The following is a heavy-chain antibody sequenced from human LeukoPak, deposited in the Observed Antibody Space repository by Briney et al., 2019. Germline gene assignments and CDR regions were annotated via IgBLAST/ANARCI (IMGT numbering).Heavy chain of an antibody. CDR2: IYYDGST. CDR1: GGSISSYY. D-gene: IGHD2-8*01. J-gene: IGHJ4*02. V-gene: IGHV4-59*04. Sequence: PSETLSLTCTVSGGSISSYYWSWIRQPPGKGLEWIGTIYYDGSTSHYTPSLRSRVTMFVDTAKNHFSLNLSSVTAADTAVYYCAGQGGGVALDYWGQGMLVTVSS. CDR3: AGQGGGVALDY.